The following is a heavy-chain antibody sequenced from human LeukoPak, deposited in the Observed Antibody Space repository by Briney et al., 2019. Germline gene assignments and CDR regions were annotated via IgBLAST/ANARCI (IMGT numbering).Heavy chain of an antibody. V-gene: IGHV3-48*04. CDR3: AELGITMIGGV. CDR1: GFTFSNYN. D-gene: IGHD3-10*02. J-gene: IGHJ6*04. Sequence: AGGSLRLSCAASGFTFSNYNMNWVRQAPGKGLEWVSYISSSGSTIYYADSVKGRFTISRDNAKNSLYLQMNSLRAEDTAVYYCAELGITMIGGVWGKGTTVTISS. CDR2: ISSSGSTI.